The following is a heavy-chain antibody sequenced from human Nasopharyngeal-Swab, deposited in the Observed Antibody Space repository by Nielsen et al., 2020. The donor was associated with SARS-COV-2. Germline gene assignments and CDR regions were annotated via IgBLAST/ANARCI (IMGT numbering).Heavy chain of an antibody. V-gene: IGHV1-69*06. CDR1: GGTFSSYA. Sequence: SVKVSCKASGGTFSSYAISWVRQAPGQGLEWMGGIIPIFGTANYAQKFQGRVTITADKSTSTAHMELSSLRSEDTAVYYCARGLTTVTTYYYYGMDVWGQGTTVTVSS. CDR2: IIPIFGTA. J-gene: IGHJ6*02. CDR3: ARGLTTVTTYYYYGMDV. D-gene: IGHD4-11*01.